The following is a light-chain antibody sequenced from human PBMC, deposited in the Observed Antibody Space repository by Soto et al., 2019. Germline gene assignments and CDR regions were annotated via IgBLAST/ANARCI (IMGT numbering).Light chain of an antibody. CDR2: AAS. Sequence: AIRMTQSPSSLSASTGDRVTITCRASQGISSYLAWYQQKPGKAPKLLIYAASTLQSGVPSRFSGSGSGTDFTLTSSCLQSEDFGTYYCQQYYSYPLFGGGTKVEIK. V-gene: IGKV1-8*01. CDR1: QGISSY. J-gene: IGKJ4*01. CDR3: QQYYSYPL.